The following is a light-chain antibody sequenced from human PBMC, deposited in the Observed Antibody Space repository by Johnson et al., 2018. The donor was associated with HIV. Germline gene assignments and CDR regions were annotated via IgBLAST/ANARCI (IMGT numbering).Light chain of an antibody. V-gene: IGLV1-51*02. CDR3: ETGDSSLVAGGD. J-gene: IGLJ1*01. CDR2: KNN. Sequence: QSVLTQPPSVSAAPGQKVTISCSGSSSTIGNNYVSWYQVLPGTAPKLLIYKNNERPSWIPDRFSGSKSGTSATLGIPGLQTGDEADYYWETGDSSLVAGGDLGTGTKVTVL. CDR1: SSTIGNNY.